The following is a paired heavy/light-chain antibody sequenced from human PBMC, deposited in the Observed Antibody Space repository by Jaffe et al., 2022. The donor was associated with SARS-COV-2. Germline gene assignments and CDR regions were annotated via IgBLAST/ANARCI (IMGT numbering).Heavy chain of an antibody. CDR3: AREGTPGTLDY. Sequence: EVQLVESGGGLVQPGGSLRLSCAASGFTFSPYSMHWVRQAPGDGLESVSAISGNGGSTYYANSVEGRFTISRDNSQNTLYLQMGSLRAEDMAVYYCAREGTPGTLDYWGQGTLVTVSS. V-gene: IGHV3-64*01. D-gene: IGHD1-1*01. CDR1: GFTFSPYS. CDR2: ISGNGGST. J-gene: IGHJ4*02.
Light chain of an antibody. Sequence: DVGMTQSPLSLPVTLGQPASISCRSSHSLVFSDGNTYLNWFQQSPGQSPRRLIYKVSNRDSGVPDRFSGSGSGTDFTLKISRVEAEDVGVYYCMQGSHWPWTFGQGTKVEIK. CDR3: MQGSHWPWT. J-gene: IGKJ1*01. CDR2: KVS. CDR1: HSLVFSDGNTY. V-gene: IGKV2-30*01.